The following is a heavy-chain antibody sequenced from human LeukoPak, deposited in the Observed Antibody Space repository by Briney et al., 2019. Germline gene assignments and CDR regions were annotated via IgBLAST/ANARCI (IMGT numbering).Heavy chain of an antibody. CDR1: GFTFSSYA. V-gene: IGHV3-30-3*01. Sequence: GGSLRLSCAASGFTFSSYAMHWVRQAPGKGLEWVAVISYDGSNKYYADSVKGRFTISRDNSKNTLYLQMNSLRAEDTAVYYCARDYDYVWGSYRYTDQFDYWGQGTLVTVSS. D-gene: IGHD3-16*02. J-gene: IGHJ4*02. CDR3: ARDYDYVWGSYRYTDQFDY. CDR2: ISYDGSNK.